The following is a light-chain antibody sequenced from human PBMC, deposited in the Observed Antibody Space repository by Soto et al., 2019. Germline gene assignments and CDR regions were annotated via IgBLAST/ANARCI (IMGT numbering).Light chain of an antibody. V-gene: IGLV2-14*01. CDR1: NRDIGAYNL. CDR3: SSYTTTSTLL. Sequence: QSALTQPASVSGSLGQSITISCTGSNRDIGAYNLVSWYQQYPDTAPKLIIYEVRNRPSGVSYRFTGSRSGNTASLTISALQADDESTFYCSSYTTTSTLLFGGGIQLTVL. J-gene: IGLJ3*02. CDR2: EVR.